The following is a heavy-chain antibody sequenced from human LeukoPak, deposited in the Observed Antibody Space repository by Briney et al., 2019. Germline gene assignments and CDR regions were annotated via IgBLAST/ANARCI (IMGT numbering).Heavy chain of an antibody. CDR1: GGSISSYY. J-gene: IGHJ4*02. V-gene: IGHV4-59*01. CDR3: ARQSISGSSLSYFDY. CDR2: IYDSGST. D-gene: IGHD3-22*01. Sequence: SETLSLTCTVSGGSISSYYWSWIRQPPGKGLEWIGNIYDSGSTNYNPSLKSRVTISVDTSKNQCSLKLSSVTAADTAVYYCARQSISGSSLSYFDYWGQGTLVNASS.